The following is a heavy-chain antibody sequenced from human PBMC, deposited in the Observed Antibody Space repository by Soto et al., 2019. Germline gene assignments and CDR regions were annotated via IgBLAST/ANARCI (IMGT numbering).Heavy chain of an antibody. D-gene: IGHD2-15*01. CDR2: IYYSGTT. CDR3: ASLPRGGGYHPYQYYGVDV. V-gene: IGHV4-39*01. J-gene: IGHJ6*02. Sequence: QLQLQESGPGLAKPSETLSLTCSVSGGSINSGAYYWGWIRQPPGKGLEWIGSIYYSGTTNYNPSLKGRVTVSLDTSKNKFSLKLTSLTAADTAVYYCASLPRGGGYHPYQYYGVDVWGQGTTVIVSS. CDR1: GGSINSGAYY.